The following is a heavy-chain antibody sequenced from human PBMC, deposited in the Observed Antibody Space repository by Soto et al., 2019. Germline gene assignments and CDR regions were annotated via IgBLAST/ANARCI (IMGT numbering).Heavy chain of an antibody. CDR1: GFTFDDYG. CDR3: AKDPWRQDLLSPFDY. Sequence: PGGSLRLSCAASGFTFDDYGMSWARQAPGKGLEWVSGVNWNGGSTGYADSVKGRFTISRDNSKNTLFLQMNSLRAEDTAVYYCAKDPWRQDLLSPFDYWGQGTLVTVSS. CDR2: VNWNGGST. D-gene: IGHD3-10*01. V-gene: IGHV3-20*04. J-gene: IGHJ4*02.